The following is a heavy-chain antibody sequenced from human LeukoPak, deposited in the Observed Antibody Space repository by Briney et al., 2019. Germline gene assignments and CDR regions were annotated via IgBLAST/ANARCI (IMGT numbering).Heavy chain of an antibody. CDR1: GGSISSSSYY. V-gene: IGHV4-39*02. D-gene: IGHD1-26*01. Sequence: PSETLSLTCAVSGGSISSSSYYWGWIRQPPGKGLEWIGNIYYSGNTNYNPSLKSRVTISVDTSKNQFSLKLSSVTAADTAVYFCARDSLGAGTVGATSGYWGQGTLVTVSS. J-gene: IGHJ4*02. CDR3: ARDSLGAGTVGATSGY. CDR2: IYYSGNT.